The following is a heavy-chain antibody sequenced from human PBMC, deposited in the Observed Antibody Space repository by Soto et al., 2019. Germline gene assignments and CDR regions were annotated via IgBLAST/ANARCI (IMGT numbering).Heavy chain of an antibody. CDR1: GFTFSNYG. D-gene: IGHD3-10*01. V-gene: IGHV3-33*01. J-gene: IGHJ6*01. CDR3: ARDDQYSGNGMDV. Sequence: QVQLVESGGGVVQPGRSLRLSCAASGFTFSNYGMHWVRQAPGKGLEWVAVILKDGSNRYHADSVKDRFTISKDNSKNMLYLQMNSLRDEDTAVYYCARDDQYSGNGMDVWGQGTTVTVSP. CDR2: ILKDGSNR.